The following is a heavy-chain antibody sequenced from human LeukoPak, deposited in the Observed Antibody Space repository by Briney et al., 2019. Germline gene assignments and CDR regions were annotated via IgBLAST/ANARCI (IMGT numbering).Heavy chain of an antibody. D-gene: IGHD3-9*01. Sequence: GGSLRLSCAASGFTFSSHAMSWVRQAAGKGLEWVSTISDSGVCTYYADSVKGRFTISRDNAKNSLYLQMNSLRAEDTAVYYCARSRAYWLWGQGTLVTVSS. CDR3: ARSRAYWL. V-gene: IGHV3-23*01. CDR1: GFTFSSHA. CDR2: ISDSGVCT. J-gene: IGHJ4*02.